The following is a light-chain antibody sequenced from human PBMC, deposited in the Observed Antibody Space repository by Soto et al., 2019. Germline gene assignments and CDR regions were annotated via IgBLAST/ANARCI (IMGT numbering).Light chain of an antibody. CDR3: QQYNNWPFS. V-gene: IGKV3-15*01. J-gene: IGKJ5*01. CDR1: QDVTTN. Sequence: EIRTTQFPATLSASPGAGSTLSCMAPQDVTTNFAWYQLKPGKPPRLLIYDISTRATGVPARFRGSGSGTEFTLTISGLQSEDVELYFCQQYNNWPFSFGQGTRRETK. CDR2: DIS.